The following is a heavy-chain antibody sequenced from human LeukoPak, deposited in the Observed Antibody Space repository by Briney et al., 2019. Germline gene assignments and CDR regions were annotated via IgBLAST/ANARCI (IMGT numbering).Heavy chain of an antibody. CDR3: AVLSSSWSGY. CDR1: GFXFSSYA. D-gene: IGHD6-13*01. CDR2: ISGSDGST. J-gene: IGHJ4*02. V-gene: IGHV3-23*01. Sequence: GGSLRLSCAASGFXFSSYAISWVRQAPGKGLKWVSSISGSDGSTYYADSVKGRFTISRDNSKNTLYLQMNSLRSEDTAVYSCAVLSSSWSGYWGQGTLVTVSS.